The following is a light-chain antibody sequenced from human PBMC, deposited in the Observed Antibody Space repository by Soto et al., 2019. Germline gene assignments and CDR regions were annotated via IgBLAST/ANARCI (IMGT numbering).Light chain of an antibody. CDR1: QSLLDPDDGNVY. V-gene: IGKV2-40*01. J-gene: IGKJ4*01. CDR3: MTRLEFPHT. CDR2: TVS. Sequence: VLMTQTPLSMPVTHGDPASISCRSNQSLLDPDDGNVYLDWYMQKPVRSPQLLVYTVSYRASGDADRFSARGSYNDFTLKISRVEADDVGIYYCMTRLEFPHTCGGGTKLEIK.